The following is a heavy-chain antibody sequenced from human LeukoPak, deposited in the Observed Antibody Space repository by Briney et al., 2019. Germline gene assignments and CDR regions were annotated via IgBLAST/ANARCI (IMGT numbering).Heavy chain of an antibody. CDR1: GYTFTGYY. CDR2: INPNSGGT. D-gene: IGHD3-10*01. Sequence: ASVKVSCKASGYTFTGYYMHWVRQAPGQGLEWMGWINPNSGGTNYAQKFQGRVAMTRDTSISTAHMELSRLRSDDTVVYYCARGRITMVRGVPILGYWGQGTLVTVSS. CDR3: ARGRITMVRGVPILGY. V-gene: IGHV1-2*02. J-gene: IGHJ4*02.